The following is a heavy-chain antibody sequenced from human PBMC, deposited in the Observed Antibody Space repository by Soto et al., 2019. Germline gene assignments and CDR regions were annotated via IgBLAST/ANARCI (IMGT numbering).Heavy chain of an antibody. V-gene: IGHV3-15*01. D-gene: IGHD1-1*01. CDR3: VEGWNDF. Sequence: EVRVVESGGDLVEPGGSLRLSCVTSGFMFSSAWMSWVRQAPGKGLEWVARIKSTKDGGARDYAAPVNGRFSISRDDSKSTVYLQMNSLRAEDTALYYCVEGWNDFWGQGTLVTVSS. CDR1: GFMFSSAW. J-gene: IGHJ4*02. CDR2: IKSTKDGGAR.